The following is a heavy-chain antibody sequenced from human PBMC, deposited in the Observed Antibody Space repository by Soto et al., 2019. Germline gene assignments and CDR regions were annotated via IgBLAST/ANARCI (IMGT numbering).Heavy chain of an antibody. Sequence: QLQLQESGPGLVKPSETLSLTCTVSGGSISSSSYYWGWIRQPPGKGLEWIGSIYYSGSTYYNPSLKSRVTISVDTSKNQFSLKLSSVTAADTAVYYCAPDPLWFGDYSMAWGQGTLVTVSS. CDR3: APDPLWFGDYSMA. CDR1: GGSISSSSYY. J-gene: IGHJ5*02. CDR2: IYYSGST. D-gene: IGHD3-10*01. V-gene: IGHV4-39*01.